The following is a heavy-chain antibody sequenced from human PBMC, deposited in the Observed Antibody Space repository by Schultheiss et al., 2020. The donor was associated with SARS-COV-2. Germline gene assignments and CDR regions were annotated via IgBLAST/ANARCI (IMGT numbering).Heavy chain of an antibody. CDR2: IYYSGST. CDR3: ARGLRYYDILTGYYTPFSNFDY. D-gene: IGHD3-9*01. J-gene: IGHJ4*02. CDR1: GGSISSSSYY. V-gene: IGHV4-39*01. Sequence: SETLSLTCTVSGGSISSSSYYWGWIRQPPGKGLEWIGSIYYSGSTYYNPSLKSRVTISVDTSKNQFSLKLSSVTAADTAVYYCARGLRYYDILTGYYTPFSNFDYWGQGTLVTVSS.